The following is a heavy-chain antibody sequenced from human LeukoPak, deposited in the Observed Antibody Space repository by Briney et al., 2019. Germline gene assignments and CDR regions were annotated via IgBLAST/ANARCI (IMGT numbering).Heavy chain of an antibody. D-gene: IGHD2-2*01. Sequence: ASVKVSCKVSGYTLTELPMHWVRQAPGKGLEWMGGFDPEDGETIYAQKFQGRVTMTEDTSTDTAYMELSSLRSEDTAVYYCATPRYCSSTSCYCFDYWGQGTLVTVSS. J-gene: IGHJ4*02. CDR3: ATPRYCSSTSCYCFDY. V-gene: IGHV1-24*01. CDR1: GYTLTELP. CDR2: FDPEDGET.